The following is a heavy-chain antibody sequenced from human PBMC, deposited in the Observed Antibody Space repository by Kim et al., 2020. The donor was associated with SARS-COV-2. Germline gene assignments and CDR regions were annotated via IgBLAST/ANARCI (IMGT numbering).Heavy chain of an antibody. CDR2: ITWEGEKT. CDR3: ARGNGYDKSGFHGLLFD. J-gene: IGHJ4*01. Sequence: GGSLRLSCAASGFNFGDWGMSWVRHKPGRGLEWICGITWEGEKTGYVDAVRGRFTISRDVAQRSLYLQMDSLRAEDTAIYFCARGNGYDKSGFHGLLFD. V-gene: IGHV3-20*04. D-gene: IGHD2-2*03. CDR1: GFNFGDWG.